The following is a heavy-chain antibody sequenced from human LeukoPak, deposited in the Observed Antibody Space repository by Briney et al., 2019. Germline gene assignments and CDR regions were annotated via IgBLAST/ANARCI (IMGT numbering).Heavy chain of an antibody. J-gene: IGHJ6*03. CDR1: GYSFTNYG. D-gene: IGHD3-22*01. CDR2: IIPIFGTA. V-gene: IGHV1-69*06. CDR3: ARETLYYDSSGYYPYYMDV. Sequence: SVKASCKASGYSFTNYGISWVRQAPGQGLEWMGGIIPIFGTANYAQKFQGRVTITADKSTSTAYMELSSLRSEDTAVYYCARETLYYDSSGYYPYYMDVWGKGTTVTVSS.